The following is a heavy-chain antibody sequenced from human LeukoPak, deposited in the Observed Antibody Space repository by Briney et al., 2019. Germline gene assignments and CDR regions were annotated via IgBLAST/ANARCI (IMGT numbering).Heavy chain of an antibody. V-gene: IGHV4-30-4*01. CDR2: IYYSGST. CDR3: ARTRHYCSSTSCQIFDY. Sequence: PSQTLSLTCTVSGGTISSCDYYWSWIRQPPGKGLEWIGYIYYSGSTYYNPSLKSRVTISVDTSKNQFSLKLSSVTAADTAVYYCARTRHYCSSTSCQIFDYWGQGTLVTVSS. CDR1: GGTISSCDYY. J-gene: IGHJ4*02. D-gene: IGHD2-2*01.